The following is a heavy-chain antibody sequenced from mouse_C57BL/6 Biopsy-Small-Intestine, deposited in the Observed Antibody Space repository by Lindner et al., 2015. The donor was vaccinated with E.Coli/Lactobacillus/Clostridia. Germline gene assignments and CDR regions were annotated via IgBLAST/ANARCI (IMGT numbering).Heavy chain of an antibody. Sequence: SVKVSCKASGGTFSSFAIIWVRQAPGQGLEWMGGFIPKSGAPNYAQKFQGRVTISADESTRTAYMELSNLRSEDTAVFYCGRLTGGHYIDYWGQGTLVTVSS. CDR3: GRLTGGHYIDY. J-gene: IGHJ4*01. V-gene: IGHV1-74*01. CDR2: FIPKSGAP. D-gene: IGHD2-1*01. CDR1: GGTFSSFA.